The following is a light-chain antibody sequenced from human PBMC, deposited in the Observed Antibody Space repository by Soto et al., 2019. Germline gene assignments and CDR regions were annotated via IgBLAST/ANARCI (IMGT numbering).Light chain of an antibody. Sequence: QSALTQPASVSGSPGQSITISCTGTSSDVGGYNFVSWYQQHPGKAPKVIIFEVDKRPSEVSHRFSGSKSGNTASLTISWLQPEDEADYYCYSFTTSSTSVFGTGTKVTVL. J-gene: IGLJ1*01. CDR3: YSFTTSSTSV. CDR2: EVD. V-gene: IGLV2-14*01. CDR1: SSDVGGYNF.